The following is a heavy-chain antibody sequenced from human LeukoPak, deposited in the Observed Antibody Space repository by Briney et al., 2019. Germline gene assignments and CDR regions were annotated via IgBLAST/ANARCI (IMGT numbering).Heavy chain of an antibody. V-gene: IGHV3-21*01. CDR3: AVAAAGTGYDY. D-gene: IGHD6-13*01. CDR2: ISSSSSYI. CDR1: GFTFSSYA. J-gene: IGHJ4*02. Sequence: AGGSLRLSCAASGFTFSSYAMNWVRQAPGKGLEWVSSISSSSSYIYYADSVKGRFTISRDNAKNSLYLQMNSLRAEDTAVYYCAVAAAGTGYDYWGQGTLVTVSS.